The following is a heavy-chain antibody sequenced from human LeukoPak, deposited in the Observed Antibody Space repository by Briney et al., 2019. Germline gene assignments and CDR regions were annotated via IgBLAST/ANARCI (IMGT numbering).Heavy chain of an antibody. Sequence: GSLRLSCAASGFTFSSYAMSWVRQAPGKGLEWVSAISGSGGSTYYADSVKGRFTISRDNSKNTLYLQMNSLRAEDTAVYYCAKEEGSSWYDRYYYYMDVWGKGTTVTVSS. D-gene: IGHD6-13*01. CDR2: ISGSGGST. V-gene: IGHV3-23*01. J-gene: IGHJ6*03. CDR3: AKEEGSSWYDRYYYYMDV. CDR1: GFTFSSYA.